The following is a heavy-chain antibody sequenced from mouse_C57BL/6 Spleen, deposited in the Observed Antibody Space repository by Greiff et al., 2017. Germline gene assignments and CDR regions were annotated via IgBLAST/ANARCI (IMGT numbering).Heavy chain of an antibody. D-gene: IGHD1-1*02. CDR2: IYPGDGDT. J-gene: IGHJ2*01. V-gene: IGHV1-82*01. CDR1: GYAFSSSW. Sequence: VQLQQSGPELVKPGASVKISCKASGYAFSSSWMNWVKQRPGKGLEWIGRIYPGDGDTNYNGKFKGKATLTADKSSSTAYMQLSSLPSEDSAVCFCEGWGYFDYWGQGTTLTVSS. CDR3: EGWGYFDY.